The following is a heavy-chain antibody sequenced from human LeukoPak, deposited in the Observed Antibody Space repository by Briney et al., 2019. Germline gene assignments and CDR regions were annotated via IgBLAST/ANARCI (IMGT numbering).Heavy chain of an antibody. CDR2: ISYDGSNK. V-gene: IGHV3-33*05. CDR1: GFTFSNYG. CDR3: ARDGEYCSGTNCQYNWFDP. D-gene: IGHD2-2*01. Sequence: GGSLRLSCAASGFTFSNYGVHWVRQAPGKGLEWVAVISYDGSNKYYADSVKGRFTVSGDNSKNTLFLQMNSLRAEDTAVYYCARDGEYCSGTNCQYNWFDPWGQGTLVTVSS. J-gene: IGHJ5*02.